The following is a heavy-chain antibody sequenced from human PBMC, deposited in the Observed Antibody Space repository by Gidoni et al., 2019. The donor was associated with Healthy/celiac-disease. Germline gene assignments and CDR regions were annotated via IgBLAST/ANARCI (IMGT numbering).Heavy chain of an antibody. J-gene: IGHJ4*02. CDR2: VYYRGTT. CDR3: ARDIRYSSSWSHFDF. V-gene: IGHV4-39*07. Sequence: QLQLQESGPRLVKPLETLSLSCTVSGDSVSNPDYYWGWVRQPPGKGLEWIGTVYYRGTTYYNPSLKSRVTILVHTSLNQFSLRLSSVTAADTAIYYCARDIRYSSSWSHFDFWGQGTLATVSP. CDR1: GDSVSNPDYY. D-gene: IGHD6-13*01.